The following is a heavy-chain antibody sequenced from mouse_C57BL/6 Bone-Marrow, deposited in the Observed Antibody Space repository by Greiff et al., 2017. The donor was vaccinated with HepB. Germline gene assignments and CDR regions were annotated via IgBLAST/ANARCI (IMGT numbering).Heavy chain of an antibody. CDR2: IYPGNSDT. D-gene: IGHD1-1*01. CDR3: TRTDYGRGDYAMDY. Sequence: VQLQQSGTVLARPGASVKMSCKTSGYTFTSYWMHWVKQRPGQGLEWIGAIYPGNSDTSYNQKFKGKAKLTAVTSASTAYMELSSLTNEDSAVYYCTRTDYGRGDYAMDYWGQGTSVTVSS. J-gene: IGHJ4*01. V-gene: IGHV1-5*01. CDR1: GYTFTSYW.